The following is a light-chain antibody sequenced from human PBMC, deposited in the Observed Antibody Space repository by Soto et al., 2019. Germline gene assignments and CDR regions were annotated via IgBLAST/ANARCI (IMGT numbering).Light chain of an antibody. CDR3: QSYDSSPFVV. CDR2: GNS. V-gene: IGLV1-40*01. J-gene: IGLJ2*01. Sequence: QSVLTQPPSVSGAPGQRVTISCTGSSSNIVAGYDVHWYQQLPGTAPKLLIYGNSNRPSGVPDRFSGSKSGTSASLAITGLQAEDEADYYCQSYDSSPFVVFGGGTKLTVL. CDR1: SSNIVAGYD.